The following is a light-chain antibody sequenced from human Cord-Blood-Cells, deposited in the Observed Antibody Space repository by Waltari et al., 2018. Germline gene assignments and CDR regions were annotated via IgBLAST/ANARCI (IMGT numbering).Light chain of an antibody. CDR1: QSISSW. J-gene: IGKJ1*01. CDR2: DAS. V-gene: IGKV1-5*01. Sequence: DIQLTQSPSTLSASVGDRVTITCRASQSISSWLAWYQQKPGKAPKLLIYDASSLESGVPSRFCGSGSGTEFTLTISSLQPDDFATYYCQQYNSYRGTFGQGTKVEIK. CDR3: QQYNSYRGT.